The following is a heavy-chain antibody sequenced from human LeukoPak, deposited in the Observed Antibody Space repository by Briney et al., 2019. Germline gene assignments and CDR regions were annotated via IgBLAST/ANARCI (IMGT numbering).Heavy chain of an antibody. CDR1: GFTFSSYA. CDR3: ARDRMPSRWHGLDY. CDR2: ISYDGSNK. J-gene: IGHJ4*02. Sequence: GGSLRLSCAASGFTFSSYAMHWVRQAPGKGLEWVAVISYDGSNKYYADSVKGRFAISRDNSKNTLYLQMNSLRAEDTAVYYCARDRMPSRWHGLDYGGQGTLVTVSS. V-gene: IGHV3-30*09. D-gene: IGHD4-23*01.